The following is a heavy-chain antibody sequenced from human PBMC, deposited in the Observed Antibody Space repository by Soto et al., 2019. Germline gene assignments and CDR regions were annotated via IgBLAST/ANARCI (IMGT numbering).Heavy chain of an antibody. D-gene: IGHD1-20*01. J-gene: IGHJ6*03. V-gene: IGHV2-5*02. CDR1: GFSLSTSGVG. CDR3: THRPGTNCNNGFGYYYYMDV. Sequence: PTLVNPTQTLTLTCTFSGFSLSTSGVGVGRIRQPPGKALEWLALIYWDDDKRYSPSLKSRLTITKDTSKNQVVLTMTNMDPVDTAIYYCTHRPGTNCNNGFGYYYYMDVWGKGTTVTVSS. CDR2: IYWDDDK.